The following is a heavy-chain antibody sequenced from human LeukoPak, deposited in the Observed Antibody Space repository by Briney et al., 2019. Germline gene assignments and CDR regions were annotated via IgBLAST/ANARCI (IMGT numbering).Heavy chain of an antibody. J-gene: IGHJ4*02. CDR3: ARDSAGRFDY. CDR2: INPSGVTT. V-gene: IGHV1-46*01. CDR1: GYTFTSYY. Sequence: ASVKVSCKASGYTFTSYYIHWVRQAPGQGLEWMGIINPSGVTTTYAQKFQGRITMTRDTSTSTVYMELSSLRSEDTAVYYCARDSAGRFDYWGQGTLVTVSS.